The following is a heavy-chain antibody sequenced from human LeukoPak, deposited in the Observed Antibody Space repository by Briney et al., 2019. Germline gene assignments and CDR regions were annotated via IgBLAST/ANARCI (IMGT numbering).Heavy chain of an antibody. V-gene: IGHV3-21*01. CDR3: ARATGGSSGYYYRYFQH. D-gene: IGHD3-22*01. CDR2: ISSSSSYI. CDR1: GFTFSSYS. Sequence: GGSLRLSCAASGFTFSSYSMNWVRQAPGKGLEWVSSISSSSSYIYYADSVKGRFTISRDNAKNSLYLQMNSLRAEDTAVYYCARATGGSSGYYYRYFQHWGQGTLVTVS. J-gene: IGHJ1*01.